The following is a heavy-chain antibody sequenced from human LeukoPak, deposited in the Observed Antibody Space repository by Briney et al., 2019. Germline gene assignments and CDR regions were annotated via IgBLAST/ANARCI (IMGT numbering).Heavy chain of an antibody. V-gene: IGHV3-74*01. CDR2: INSDGSST. CDR3: ARGLKVVVITADAFDI. CDR1: GFTFSSYW. J-gene: IGHJ3*02. D-gene: IGHD3-22*01. Sequence: SGGSLRLSCAASGFTFSSYWMHWVRQAPGKGLVWVSRINSDGSSTSYADSVMGRFTISRDNAKNTLYLQMNSLRAEDTAVYYCARGLKVVVITADAFDIWGQGTMVTVSS.